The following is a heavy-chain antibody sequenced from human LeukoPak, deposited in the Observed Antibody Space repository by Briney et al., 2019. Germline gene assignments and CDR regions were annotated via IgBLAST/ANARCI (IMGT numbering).Heavy chain of an antibody. V-gene: IGHV3-23*01. CDR2: ISGSGGGT. D-gene: IGHD2-2*01. Sequence: WGSLRLSCAGSGLTFSSHGVSWVRQAPGKGLEWVSLISGSGGGTYYADSVKGRFTISRDNSKNTLYLQMDILVADNTAVYYCANCPPPTRCYGLLLQYWGQGTLVTVSS. CDR1: GLTFSSHG. CDR3: ANCPPPTRCYGLLLQY. J-gene: IGHJ4*02.